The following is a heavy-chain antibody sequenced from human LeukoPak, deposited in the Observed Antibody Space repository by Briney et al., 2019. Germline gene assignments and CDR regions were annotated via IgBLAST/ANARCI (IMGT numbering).Heavy chain of an antibody. CDR3: ARDTGYSSEKADEQLDY. Sequence: PGGSLRLSCAASGFTFSDYYMSWIRQAPGKGLEWVSYIISSGSTIYYADSVKGRFTISRDNAKNSLYLQMNSLRAEDTAVYYCARDTGYSSEKADEQLDYWGQGTLVTVSS. CDR1: GFTFSDYY. CDR2: IISSGSTI. J-gene: IGHJ4*02. D-gene: IGHD6-25*01. V-gene: IGHV3-11*01.